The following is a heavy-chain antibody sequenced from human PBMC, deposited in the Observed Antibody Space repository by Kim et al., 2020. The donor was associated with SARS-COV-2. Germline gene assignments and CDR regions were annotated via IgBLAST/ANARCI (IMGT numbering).Heavy chain of an antibody. D-gene: IGHD2-21*02. V-gene: IGHV4-34*01. CDR1: GGSFSGYY. Sequence: SETLSLTCAVYGGSFSGYYWSWIRQPPGKGLEWIGEINHSGSTNYNPSLKSRVTISVDTSKNQFSLKLSSVTAADTAVYYCARSSGDWAYFQHWGQGTLV. CDR3: ARSSGDWAYFQH. CDR2: INHSGST. J-gene: IGHJ1*01.